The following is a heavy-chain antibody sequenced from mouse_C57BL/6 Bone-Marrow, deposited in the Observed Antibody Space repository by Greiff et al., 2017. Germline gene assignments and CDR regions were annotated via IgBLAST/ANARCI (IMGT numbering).Heavy chain of an antibody. V-gene: IGHV1-15*01. D-gene: IGHD1-1*01. J-gene: IGHJ2*01. Sequence: QVQLQQSGAELVRPGASVTLSCKASGYTFTDYEMHWVKQTPVHGLEWIGAIDPETGGTAYNQKFKGKAILTADKSSSTAYMELRSLTSEDSAVYYCTRRISTGGSWGYYCDDWGKGTTLTVSS. CDR1: GYTFTDYE. CDR2: IDPETGGT. CDR3: TRRISTGGSWGYYCDD.